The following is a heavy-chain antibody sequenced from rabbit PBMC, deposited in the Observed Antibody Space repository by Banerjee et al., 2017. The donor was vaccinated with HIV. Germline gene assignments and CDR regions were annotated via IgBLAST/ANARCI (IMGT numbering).Heavy chain of an antibody. CDR3: ARSYAGYGYASNL. Sequence: QEQLKETGGGLVQPGGSLTLSCKASGFSFSSYWMCWVRQAPGKGLEWIACIYAGSSGNTYYASWAKGRFTISKTSSTTVTLQMTSLTAADTATYFCARSYAGYGYASNLWGQGTLVTVS. CDR1: GFSFSSYW. V-gene: IGHV1S45*01. D-gene: IGHD6-1*01. J-gene: IGHJ4*01. CDR2: IYAGSSGNT.